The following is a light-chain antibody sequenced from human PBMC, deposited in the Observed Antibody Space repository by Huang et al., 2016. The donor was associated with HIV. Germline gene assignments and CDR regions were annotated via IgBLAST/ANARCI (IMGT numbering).Light chain of an antibody. V-gene: IGKV3-11*01. CDR2: DTS. J-gene: IGKJ1*01. CDR3: QQRSNWPPWT. Sequence: EIVLTQSPATLYLSPGVRATLSCRASQSVSSDLAWYQPKPGQAPMLLIYDTSSRATVLPARFSGSGSGTDFTLTISSLEPEDFAVYYCQQRSNWPPWTFGQGTKVEIK. CDR1: QSVSSD.